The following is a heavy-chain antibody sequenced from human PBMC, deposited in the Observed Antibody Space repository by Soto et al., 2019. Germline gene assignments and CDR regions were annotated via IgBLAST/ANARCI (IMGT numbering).Heavy chain of an antibody. CDR1: GYNFNQYY. CDR3: ARGPDDSDVPRWDH. J-gene: IGHJ4*02. D-gene: IGHD4-17*01. V-gene: IGHV1-46*02. CDR2: INLRGGTT. Sequence: QVQLVQSGPEVRKPGASVRLSCATSGYNFNQYYIHWVRQAPGQGLEWMGIINLRGGTTEYAHKFLGRVTVTGDTSTRTAYMELSSLRSEDTAVYFCARGPDDSDVPRWDHWGQGTLITV.